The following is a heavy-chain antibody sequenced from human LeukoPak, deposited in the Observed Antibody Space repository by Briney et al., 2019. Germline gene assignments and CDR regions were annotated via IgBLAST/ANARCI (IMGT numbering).Heavy chain of an antibody. V-gene: IGHV4-39*01. Sequence: PSETLSLTCTVSGGSISSSSYYWGWIRQPPGKGLEWIGGIYYSGSTYYNPSLKSRVTISVDTSKNQFSLKLSSVTAADTAVYYCARHLEGYSTGPQLHPYFDYWGQGTLVTVSS. CDR1: GGSISSSSYY. CDR3: ARHLEGYSTGPQLHPYFDY. J-gene: IGHJ4*02. D-gene: IGHD6-25*01. CDR2: IYYSGST.